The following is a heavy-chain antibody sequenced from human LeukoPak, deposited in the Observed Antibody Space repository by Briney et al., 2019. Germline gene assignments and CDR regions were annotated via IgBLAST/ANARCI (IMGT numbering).Heavy chain of an antibody. J-gene: IGHJ6*03. V-gene: IGHV3-53*01. CDR3: ARGARAATGYYYYYMDV. Sequence: PGGSLRLSYAASGLTVSSNHMSWVRQAPGKGLEWVLVIYTGGSTDYADSVKGRFTISRDNSKNTLYLQMNSLRAEDTAVYYCARGARAATGYYYYYMDVWGKGTTVTVSS. D-gene: IGHD2-15*01. CDR1: GLTVSSNH. CDR2: IYTGGST.